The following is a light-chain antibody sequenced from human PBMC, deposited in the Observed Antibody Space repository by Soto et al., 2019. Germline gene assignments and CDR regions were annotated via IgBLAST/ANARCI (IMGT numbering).Light chain of an antibody. V-gene: IGLV1-44*01. CDR2: NND. Sequence: QSVLTQPPSASGTPGQRVTISCSGSSFNIGTKTVNWYQQFPGTAPKLLIYNNDQRPSGVPDRFSGSKSGTSASLAISGLQSEDEAEYFCGSFTTSRIWVFGGGTKLTVL. J-gene: IGLJ3*02. CDR3: GSFTTSRIWV. CDR1: SFNIGTKT.